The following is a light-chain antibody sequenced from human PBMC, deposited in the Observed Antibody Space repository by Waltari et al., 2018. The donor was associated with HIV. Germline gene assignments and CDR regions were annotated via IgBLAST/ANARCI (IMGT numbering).Light chain of an antibody. CDR2: DVS. CDR3: SSYAGDYRV. CDR1: NYDIGAYNY. J-gene: IGLJ3*02. Sequence: QSALTQPRSVSGSPGQSIIISCSGTNYDIGAYNYVSWYQQHPGKAPKLVIFDVSDRPSGVPDRFSGSKSGNTASLTISGLRAEDEADYYCSSYAGDYRVFGTGTKRTVL. V-gene: IGLV2-11*01.